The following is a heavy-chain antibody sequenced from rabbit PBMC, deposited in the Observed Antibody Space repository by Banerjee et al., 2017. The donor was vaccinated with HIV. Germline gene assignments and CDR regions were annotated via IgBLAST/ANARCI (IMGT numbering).Heavy chain of an antibody. CDR3: ARGYYLDL. D-gene: IGHD1-1*01. J-gene: IGHJ4*01. Sequence: QEQLVESGGGLVKPEGSLTLTCKAPGFSFSSSYYMCWVRQAPGKGLEWVTCIYGGSFGSTVYASWAKGRFTISRSTSLNTVTLQMISLTAADTATYFCARGYYLDLWGPGTLVTVS. V-gene: IGHV1S45*01. CDR2: IYGGSFGST. CDR1: GFSFSSSYY.